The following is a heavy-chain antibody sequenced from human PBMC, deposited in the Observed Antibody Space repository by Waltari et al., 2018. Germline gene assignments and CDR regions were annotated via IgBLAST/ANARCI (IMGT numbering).Heavy chain of an antibody. V-gene: IGHV3-23*01. J-gene: IGHJ4*02. CDR3: AKDPSVVVTAIFDY. CDR1: GFTFSSYA. D-gene: IGHD2-21*02. Sequence: EVQLLESGGGLVQPGGSLRLSCAASGFTFSSYAMSWVRQAPGKGLEWVSAISGSGGSTDYADSVKGRFNISRDNTKNTLYLQRNSLRAEDTAVYYCAKDPSVVVTAIFDYWGQGTLVTVSS. CDR2: ISGSGGST.